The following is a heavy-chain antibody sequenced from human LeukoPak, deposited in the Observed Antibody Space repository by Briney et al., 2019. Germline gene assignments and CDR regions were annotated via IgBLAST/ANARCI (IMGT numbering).Heavy chain of an antibody. CDR1: GYTFTSYG. D-gene: IGHD6-19*01. CDR3: ARDGTRQQWLANYFDY. V-gene: IGHV1-18*01. J-gene: IGHJ4*02. CDR2: ISAYNGNT. Sequence: ASVKVSCKASGYTFTSYGISWVRQAPGQGLEWMGWISAYNGNTNYAQKLQGRVTMTTDTSTSTAYMELRSLRSDDTAVYYCARDGTRQQWLANYFDYWGQGTLVTVSS.